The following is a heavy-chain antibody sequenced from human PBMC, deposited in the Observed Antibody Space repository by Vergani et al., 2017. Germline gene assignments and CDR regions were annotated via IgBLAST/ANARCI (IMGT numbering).Heavy chain of an antibody. Sequence: QVRLEESGPGLVKPSETLSLTCSVSGGSISSGDYYWGWIRQPPGKGLEWIGSIYYSGSTYYNPSLKSRVTISVDTSKNQFSLKLSSVTAADTAVYYCAREAHGSGSYYKMAPTDYWGQGTLVTVSS. D-gene: IGHD3-10*01. J-gene: IGHJ4*02. CDR3: AREAHGSGSYYKMAPTDY. V-gene: IGHV4-39*02. CDR1: GGSISSGDYY. CDR2: IYYSGST.